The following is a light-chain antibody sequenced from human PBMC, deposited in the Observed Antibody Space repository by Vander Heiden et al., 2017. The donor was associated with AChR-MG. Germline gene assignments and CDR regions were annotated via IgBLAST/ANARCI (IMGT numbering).Light chain of an antibody. Sequence: VVIQPPLSLSASPRQPASTPCNSTQRLLHSNGNTYLHWYLRKPAQSPQLRISETSSRFFGVPDRCSGSGSGTEFTLRIRRVEDEDVGICYCKGGYHPLTFGGGTRVEIK. CDR1: QRLLHSNGNTY. CDR3: KGGYHPLT. J-gene: IGKJ4*01. CDR2: ETS. V-gene: IGKV2-29*03.